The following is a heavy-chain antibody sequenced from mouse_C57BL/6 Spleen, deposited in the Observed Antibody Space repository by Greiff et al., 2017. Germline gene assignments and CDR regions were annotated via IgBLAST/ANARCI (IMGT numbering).Heavy chain of an antibody. CDR3: ARHEGKITTVVARGFDY. V-gene: IGHV1-62-2*01. D-gene: IGHD1-1*01. CDR2: FYPGSGSI. CDR1: GYTFTEYT. J-gene: IGHJ2*01. Sequence: QVQLQQSGAELVKPGASVKLSCKASGYTFTEYTIHWVKQRSGQGLEWIGWFYPGSGSIKYNEKFKDKATLTADKSSSTVYMELSSLTSEDSAVYFCARHEGKITTVVARGFDYWGQGTTLTVSS.